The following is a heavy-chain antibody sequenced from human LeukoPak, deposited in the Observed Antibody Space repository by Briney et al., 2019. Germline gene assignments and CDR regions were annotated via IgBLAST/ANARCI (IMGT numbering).Heavy chain of an antibody. CDR2: INYSGST. CDR1: GGSISSSSYY. Sequence: PSETLSLTCTVSGGSISSSSYYWGWIRQPPGKGLEWIGTINYSGSTYYSPSLKSRVTISIDTPKNQFSLKLSSVTAADTAMYYCARQTGGGMATFDDWGQGTLVTVSS. V-gene: IGHV4-39*01. CDR3: ARQTGGGMATFDD. J-gene: IGHJ4*02. D-gene: IGHD5-24*01.